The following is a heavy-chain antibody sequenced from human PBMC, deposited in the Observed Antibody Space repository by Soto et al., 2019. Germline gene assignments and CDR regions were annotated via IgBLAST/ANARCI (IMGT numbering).Heavy chain of an antibody. Sequence: PGGSLRLSCAASEFTVSSNYMTWVRQAPGKGLESVSDIYGGSSTHYTDSVKGRFTISRDNSKNTLYLQMNSLRAEDTAVYYCARGLSMAGAFDIWGQGTMVTVSS. CDR2: IYGGSST. V-gene: IGHV3-53*01. CDR3: ARGLSMAGAFDI. CDR1: EFTVSSNY. J-gene: IGHJ3*02. D-gene: IGHD6-19*01.